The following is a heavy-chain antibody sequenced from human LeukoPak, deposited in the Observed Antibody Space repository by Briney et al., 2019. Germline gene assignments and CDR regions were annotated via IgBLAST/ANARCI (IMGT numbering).Heavy chain of an antibody. CDR2: IYHSGST. J-gene: IGHJ5*02. CDR1: GGSISSGGYY. V-gene: IGHV4-30-2*01. Sequence: SETLSLTCTVSGGSISSGGYYWSWIRQPPGKGLEWIGYIYHSGSTYYNPSLKSRVTISVDRSKNQFSLKLSSVTAADTAVYYCASGPNCSSTSCYFRGEGWFDPWGQGTLVTVSS. D-gene: IGHD2-2*01. CDR3: ASGPNCSSTSCYFRGEGWFDP.